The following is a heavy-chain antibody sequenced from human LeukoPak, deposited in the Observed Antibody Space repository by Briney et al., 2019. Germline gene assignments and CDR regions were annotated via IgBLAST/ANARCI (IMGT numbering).Heavy chain of an antibody. Sequence: GASVKVSCKASGYTFTSYAMHWVRQAPGQRLEWMGWINAGNGNTKYSQKLQGRVTMTTDTSTSTAYMELRSLRSDDTAVYYCASGPYCGGDCYFDYWGQGTLVTVSS. V-gene: IGHV1-3*01. CDR3: ASGPYCGGDCYFDY. CDR1: GYTFTSYA. J-gene: IGHJ4*02. D-gene: IGHD2-21*01. CDR2: INAGNGNT.